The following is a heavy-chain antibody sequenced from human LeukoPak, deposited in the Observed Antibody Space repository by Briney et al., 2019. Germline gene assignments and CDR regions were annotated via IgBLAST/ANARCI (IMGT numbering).Heavy chain of an antibody. D-gene: IGHD6-13*01. Sequence: ASVKVSCKASGYTFTGYYMHWVRQAPGQRLEWMGWINAGNGNTKYSQKFQGRVTITRDTSASTAYMELSSLRSEDTAVYYCAREEDSSSWYTVYWGQGTLVTVSS. CDR2: INAGNGNT. V-gene: IGHV1-3*01. CDR1: GYTFTGYY. CDR3: AREEDSSSWYTVY. J-gene: IGHJ4*02.